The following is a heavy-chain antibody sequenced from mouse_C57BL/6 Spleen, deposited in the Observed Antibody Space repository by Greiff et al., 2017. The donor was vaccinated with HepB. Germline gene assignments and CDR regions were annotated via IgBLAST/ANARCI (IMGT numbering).Heavy chain of an antibody. CDR3: TRDDWVYFDY. J-gene: IGHJ2*01. Sequence: EVKLEESGEGLVKPGGSLKLSCAASGFTFSSYAMSWVRQTPEKRLEWVAYISSGGDYIYYADTVKGRFTISRDNARNTLYLQMSSLKSEDTAMYYCTRDDWVYFDYWGQGTTLTVSS. V-gene: IGHV5-9-1*02. CDR1: GFTFSSYA. CDR2: ISSGGDYI. D-gene: IGHD4-1*01.